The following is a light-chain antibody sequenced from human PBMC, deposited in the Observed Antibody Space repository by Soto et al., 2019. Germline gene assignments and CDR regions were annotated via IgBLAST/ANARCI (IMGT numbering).Light chain of an antibody. CDR1: QSVNYRY. Sequence: ENVLTKSPATRYLSPVERATLSCGARQSVNYRYFAWYQQKPVLAPRLLIYDTSRRAPGIPDRFSGSGSWTDFTLTISRLEPADYAVYYCQQYGRSPLTFGGGTTVEIK. V-gene: IGKV3D-20*01. J-gene: IGKJ4*01. CDR2: DTS. CDR3: QQYGRSPLT.